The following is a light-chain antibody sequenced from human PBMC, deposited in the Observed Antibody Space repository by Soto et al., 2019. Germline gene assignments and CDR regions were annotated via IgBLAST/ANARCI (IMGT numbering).Light chain of an antibody. Sequence: QSALAHPPSASGSPGPSVAISCTGTSSDVGGYNYVSWYQQHPGKAPKLMIYEVNKRPSGVPDRFSGSKSGNTASLTVSGRQAEDEADYYCSSYAGSSNVLGTGTK. V-gene: IGLV2-8*01. CDR3: SSYAGSSNV. J-gene: IGLJ1*01. CDR2: EVN. CDR1: SSDVGGYNY.